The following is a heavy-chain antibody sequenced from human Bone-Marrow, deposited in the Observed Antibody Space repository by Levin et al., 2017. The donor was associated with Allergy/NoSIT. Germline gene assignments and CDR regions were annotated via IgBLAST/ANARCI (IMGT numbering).Heavy chain of an antibody. D-gene: IGHD3-10*01. J-gene: IGHJ4*02. V-gene: IGHV3-15*01. Sequence: PGESLKISCAASGFTFTAAWMSWFRQAPGKGLEWVGHIRSKGDGETINYAAPVKGRFTISRDDAQNTLYLQMNSLKTEDTALYYCAADLPVIPNYPFDYWGQGTLVTVSS. CDR3: AADLPVIPNYPFDY. CDR1: GFTFTAAW. CDR2: IRSKGDGETI.